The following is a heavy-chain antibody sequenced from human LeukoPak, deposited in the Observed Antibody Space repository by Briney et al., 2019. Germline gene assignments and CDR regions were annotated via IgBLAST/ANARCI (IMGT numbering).Heavy chain of an antibody. J-gene: IGHJ4*02. CDR1: GFTVSSNY. Sequence: GGSLRLSCAASGFTVSSNYMSWVRQAPGKGLEWVLAISGSGGSTYYADSVKGRFTISRDNSMNTLYLQMNSLRAEDTAVYYCAKDRTANPRDGYNSGWGQGTLVTVSS. V-gene: IGHV3-23*01. CDR3: AKDRTANPRDGYNSG. CDR2: ISGSGGST. D-gene: IGHD5-24*01.